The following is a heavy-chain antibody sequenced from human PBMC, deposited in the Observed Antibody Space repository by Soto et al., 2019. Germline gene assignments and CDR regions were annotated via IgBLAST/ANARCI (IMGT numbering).Heavy chain of an antibody. CDR3: AAVPHLGYCSSTSCPTNYYYYGMDV. CDR1: GFTFTSSA. J-gene: IGHJ6*02. CDR2: IVVGSGNT. Sequence: SVKVSCKASGFTFTSSAMQWVRQARGQRLEWIGWIVVGSGNTNYAQKFQERVTITRDMSTSTAYMELSSLRSEDTAVYYCAAVPHLGYCSSTSCPTNYYYYGMDVCGQGTTVIVS. D-gene: IGHD2-2*01. V-gene: IGHV1-58*02.